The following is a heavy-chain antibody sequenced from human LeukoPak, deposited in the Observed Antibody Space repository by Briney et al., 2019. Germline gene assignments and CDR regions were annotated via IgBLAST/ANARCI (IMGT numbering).Heavy chain of an antibody. J-gene: IGHJ4*02. D-gene: IGHD3-16*01. CDR2: IYYSGRT. CDR3: ARDSWGVTLEY. V-gene: IGHV4-39*07. Sequence: SETLSLTCTVSGGSISSSSYYWGWIRQPPGKGLEWIGSIYYSGRTYYSPSLKSRVTISVDTSKNQFSLKLSSVTAADTAVYYCARDSWGVTLEYWGQGTLVTVSS. CDR1: GGSISSSSYY.